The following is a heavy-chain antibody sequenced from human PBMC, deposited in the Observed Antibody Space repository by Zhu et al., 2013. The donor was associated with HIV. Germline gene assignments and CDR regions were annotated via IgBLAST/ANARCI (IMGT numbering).Heavy chain of an antibody. CDR3: ARDHPAAAGYYYYYGMDV. J-gene: IGHJ6*02. Sequence: QVQLVQSGAEVKKPGSSVKVSCKASGGTFSSYAISWVRQAPGQGLEWMGGIIPIFGTANYAQKFQGRVTITADESTSTAYMELSSLRSEDTAVYYCARDHPAAAGYYYYYGMDVWGQGTTVTVSS. D-gene: IGHD6-13*01. CDR2: IIPIFGTA. CDR1: GGTFSSYA. V-gene: IGHV1-69*01.